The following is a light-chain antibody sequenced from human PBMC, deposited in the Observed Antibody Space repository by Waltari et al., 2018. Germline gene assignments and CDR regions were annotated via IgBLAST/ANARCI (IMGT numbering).Light chain of an antibody. J-gene: IGLJ1*01. CDR2: EGS. CDR3: CSYAGIGTLYV. V-gene: IGLV2-23*01. CDR1: SSDVGSYNL. Sequence: QSALTQPASVSGSPGQSIPISCTGTSSDVGSYNLVSWYQQHPGKSPKLMIYEGSKRPSGVSNRFSGSKSGNTASLTISGLQAEDEADYYCCSYAGIGTLYVFGTGTKVTVL.